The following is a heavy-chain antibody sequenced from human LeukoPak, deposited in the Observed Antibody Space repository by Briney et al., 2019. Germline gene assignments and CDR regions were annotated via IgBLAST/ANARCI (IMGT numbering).Heavy chain of an antibody. Sequence: SETLSLTCTVSGYSISSGYYWGWIRQPPGKGLEWIGEINHSGSTNYNPSLKSRVTISVDTSKNQFSLKLSSVTAADTAVYYCARGLKNMVRGVIMRWFDPWGQGTLVTVSS. V-gene: IGHV4-38-2*02. CDR1: GYSISSGYY. CDR2: INHSGST. CDR3: ARGLKNMVRGVIMRWFDP. J-gene: IGHJ5*02. D-gene: IGHD3-10*01.